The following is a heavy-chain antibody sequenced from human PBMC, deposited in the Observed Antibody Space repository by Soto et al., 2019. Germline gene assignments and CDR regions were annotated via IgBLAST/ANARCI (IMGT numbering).Heavy chain of an antibody. CDR3: AKLPGDTWGHFDY. V-gene: IGHV3-23*01. J-gene: IGHJ4*02. D-gene: IGHD2-21*02. CDR1: GFTFSSYA. Sequence: EVQLLESGGGLVQPGGSLRLSCAASGFTFSSYAMSWVRQAPGKGLEWVSTITSSGGITYYADSVRGRFTISRDNSKNTLYLQMNSLGGGDTAVYYCAKLPGDTWGHFDYWGQGTLVTVSS. CDR2: ITSSGGIT.